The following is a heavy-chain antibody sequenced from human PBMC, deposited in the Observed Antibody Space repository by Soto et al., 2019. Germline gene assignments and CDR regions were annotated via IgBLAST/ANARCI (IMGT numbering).Heavy chain of an antibody. CDR2: IIPIFGTA. Sequence: SVKVSCKASGGTFSSYAISWVRQAPGQGLEWMGGIIPIFGTANDAQKFQGRVTITADESTSTAYMELSSLRSEDTAVYYCARARGYYDSSGYYPEEYFQHWGQGTLVTVSS. V-gene: IGHV1-69*13. CDR1: GGTFSSYA. J-gene: IGHJ1*01. CDR3: ARARGYYDSSGYYPEEYFQH. D-gene: IGHD3-22*01.